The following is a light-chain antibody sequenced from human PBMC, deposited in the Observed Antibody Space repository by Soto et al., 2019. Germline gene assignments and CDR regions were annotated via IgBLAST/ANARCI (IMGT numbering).Light chain of an antibody. J-gene: IGKJ4*01. V-gene: IGKV1-9*01. Sequence: IQLTQSPSSLSASVGDRVTITCRASQGISSSLAWYQQKPGKAPKLLIYAASTLQSGVPSRFSGSGSGTDFTLPISSLQPEDFATYYCQQLNSYLPLTFGGGTKVEIK. CDR3: QQLNSYLPLT. CDR2: AAS. CDR1: QGISSS.